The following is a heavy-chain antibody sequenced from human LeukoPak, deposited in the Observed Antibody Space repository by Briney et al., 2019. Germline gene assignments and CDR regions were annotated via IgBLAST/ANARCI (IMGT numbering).Heavy chain of an antibody. CDR1: GYTFTSYY. V-gene: IGHV1-46*01. D-gene: IGHD6-6*01. J-gene: IGHJ4*02. CDR3: ARDFLTFEYSTSWGDY. CDR2: INPNGGST. Sequence: ASVKVSCKASGYTFTSYYMHWVRQAPGQGLEWMGIINPNGGSTSYAQKFQGRVTMTRDTSTSTVYMELSSLRSEDTTVYYCARDFLTFEYSTSWGDYWGQGTLVTVSS.